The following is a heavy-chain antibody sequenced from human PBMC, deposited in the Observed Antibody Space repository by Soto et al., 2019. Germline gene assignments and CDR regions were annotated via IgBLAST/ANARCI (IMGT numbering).Heavy chain of an antibody. CDR3: ARVDYCSGGSCYPTHFDY. CDR2: ISSSGSTI. CDR1: GFTFSDYY. Sequence: GGSLRLSCAASGFTFSDYYMSWIRQAPGKGLEWVSYISSSGSTIYYADSVKGRFTISRDNAKNSLYLQMNSLRAEDTAVYYCARVDYCSGGSCYPTHFDYWGQGTLVTVSS. V-gene: IGHV3-11*01. D-gene: IGHD2-15*01. J-gene: IGHJ4*02.